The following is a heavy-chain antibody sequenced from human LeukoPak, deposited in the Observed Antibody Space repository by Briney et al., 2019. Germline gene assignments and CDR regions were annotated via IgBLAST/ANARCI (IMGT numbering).Heavy chain of an antibody. V-gene: IGHV1-18*01. CDR3: ARGSIVGATISGYFQH. D-gene: IGHD1-26*01. J-gene: IGHJ1*01. Sequence: ASVKVSCKASGGTFSSYAISWVRQAPGQGLEWMGWISAYNGNTNYAQKLQGRVTMTTDTSTSTAYMELRSLRSDDTAVYYCARGSIVGATISGYFQHWGQGTLVTVSS. CDR2: ISAYNGNT. CDR1: GGTFSSYA.